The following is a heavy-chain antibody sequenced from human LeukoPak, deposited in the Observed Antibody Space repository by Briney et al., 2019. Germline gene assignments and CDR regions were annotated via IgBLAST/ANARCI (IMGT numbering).Heavy chain of an antibody. CDR2: IYYSGST. CDR1: GGSISNYY. CDR3: ASKDYNYLAFDY. J-gene: IGHJ4*02. Sequence: SETLSLTCTVSGGSISNYYWSWIRQPPGQGLEWIGYIYYSGSTNYNPSLKSRVTISLDKSKSQFSLKLSSVTAADTALYYCASKDYNYLAFDYWGQGTLVTVSS. D-gene: IGHD5-24*01. V-gene: IGHV4-59*08.